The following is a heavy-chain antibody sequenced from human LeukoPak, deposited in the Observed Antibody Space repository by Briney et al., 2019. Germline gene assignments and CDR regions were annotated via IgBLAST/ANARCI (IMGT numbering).Heavy chain of an antibody. J-gene: IGHJ4*02. V-gene: IGHV1-69*06. CDR3: ATGSPHDYGDYAPSYYFDY. D-gene: IGHD4-17*01. Sequence: SVKVSCKASGGTFSSYAISWVRQAPGQGLEWMGGIIPIFGTANYAQKFQGRVTMTEDTSTDTAYMELSSLRSEDTAVYYCATGSPHDYGDYAPSYYFDYWGQGTLVTVSS. CDR1: GGTFSSYA. CDR2: IIPIFGTA.